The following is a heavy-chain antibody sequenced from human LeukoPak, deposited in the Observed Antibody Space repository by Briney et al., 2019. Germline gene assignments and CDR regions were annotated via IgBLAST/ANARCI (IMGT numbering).Heavy chain of an antibody. Sequence: PGGSLRLSCAASGFTLSSYAMSWVPQAPGKGLEWVSAISVSGGSTYYADPVKGRFTISRDNSMNTLYLQMNSLRAEDTAVYYCAKQDRSGSYHRGQGTLVTVSS. CDR2: ISVSGGST. J-gene: IGHJ4*02. D-gene: IGHD3-22*01. V-gene: IGHV3-23*01. CDR1: GFTLSSYA. CDR3: AKQDRSGSYH.